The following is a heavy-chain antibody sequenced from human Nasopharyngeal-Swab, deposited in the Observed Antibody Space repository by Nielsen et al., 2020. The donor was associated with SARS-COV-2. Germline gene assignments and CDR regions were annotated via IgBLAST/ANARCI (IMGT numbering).Heavy chain of an antibody. V-gene: IGHV3-30*18. D-gene: IGHD6-13*01. CDR2: ISYDGSNK. J-gene: IGHJ4*02. Sequence: GESLKISCAASGFTFSSYAMSWVRQAPGKGLEWVAVISYDGSNKYYADSVKGRFTISRDNSRNTLYLQMNSLRAEDTAVYYCAKGVERAAEDYWGQGTLVTVSS. CDR3: AKGVERAAEDY. CDR1: GFTFSSYA.